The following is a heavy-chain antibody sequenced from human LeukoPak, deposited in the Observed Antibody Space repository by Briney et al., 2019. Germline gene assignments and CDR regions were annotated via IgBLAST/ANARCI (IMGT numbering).Heavy chain of an antibody. CDR1: GHTFTSYD. J-gene: IGHJ4*02. D-gene: IGHD2-2*02. Sequence: ASVKVSCKASGHTFTSYDINWVRQATGQGLEWMGWMNPNSGNTGYAQKFQGRVTMTRNTSISTAYMELSSLRSEDTAVYYCARATIGVAAVGQSSTSCYTFDYWGQGTLVTVSS. CDR3: ARATIGVAAVGQSSTSCYTFDY. V-gene: IGHV1-8*01. CDR2: MNPNSGNT.